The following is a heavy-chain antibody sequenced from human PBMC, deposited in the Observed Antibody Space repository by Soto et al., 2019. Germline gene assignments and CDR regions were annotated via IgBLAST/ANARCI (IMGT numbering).Heavy chain of an antibody. Sequence: QVQLVQSGAEVKKPGSSVKVSCKASGGTFSSYTISWVRQAPGQGLEWMGRIIPILGIANYAQKFQGRVTITADKSTSTAYMELSSLRSEDTAVYYCARDRLAYCGGDCSSYAFDIWGQGTTVTVSS. V-gene: IGHV1-69*08. CDR3: ARDRLAYCGGDCSSYAFDI. CDR2: IIPILGIA. CDR1: GGTFSSYT. J-gene: IGHJ3*02. D-gene: IGHD2-21*02.